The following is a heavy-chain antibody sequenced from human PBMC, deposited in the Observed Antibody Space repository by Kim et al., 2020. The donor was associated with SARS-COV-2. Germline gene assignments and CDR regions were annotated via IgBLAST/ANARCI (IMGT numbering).Heavy chain of an antibody. CDR1: GDSVSSNSAA. Sequence: SQTLSLSCAISGDSVSSNSAAWNWIRQSPSRGLEWLGRTYYRSKWYNDYAVSVKSRITINPDTSKNQFSLQLNSVTPEDTAVYYCARAVATSFYYYYYGMDVWGQGTTVTVSS. D-gene: IGHD5-12*01. J-gene: IGHJ6*02. CDR2: TYYRSKWYN. V-gene: IGHV6-1*01. CDR3: ARAVATSFYYYYYGMDV.